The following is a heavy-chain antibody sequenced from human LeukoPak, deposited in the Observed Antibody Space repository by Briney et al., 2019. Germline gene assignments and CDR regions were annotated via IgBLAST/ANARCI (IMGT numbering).Heavy chain of an antibody. CDR2: IYHSGST. CDR3: ARVGRDGYNGAVG. Sequence: SETLSLTCTVSGYSISSAYYWGWIRQPPGKGLEWIGSIYHSGSTHYNPSLKSRVTISADTSKNQFSLKLSSVNAADTAVYYCARVGRDGYNGAVGWGQGTLVTVSS. V-gene: IGHV4-38-2*02. CDR1: GYSISSAYY. J-gene: IGHJ4*02. D-gene: IGHD5-24*01.